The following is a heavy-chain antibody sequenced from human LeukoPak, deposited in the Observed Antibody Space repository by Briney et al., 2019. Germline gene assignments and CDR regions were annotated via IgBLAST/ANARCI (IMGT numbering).Heavy chain of an antibody. CDR1: GGSLSNHY. CDR2: IYDSGST. J-gene: IGHJ4*02. Sequence: SETLSLTCAVSGGSLSNHYWSWIRQPPGKGLEWIGDIYDSGSTTYNPSLKSRVTMSVDTSKNQFSLNLSSVTAADTAVYYCARGRIGGPKAPFDYWGQGTLVTVSS. V-gene: IGHV4-59*11. CDR3: ARGRIGGPKAPFDY. D-gene: IGHD3-16*01.